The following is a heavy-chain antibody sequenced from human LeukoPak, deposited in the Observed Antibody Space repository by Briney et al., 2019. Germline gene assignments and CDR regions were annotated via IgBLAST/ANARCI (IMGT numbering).Heavy chain of an antibody. V-gene: IGHV3-30*02. D-gene: IGHD3-22*01. CDR1: GFTFSSYG. J-gene: IGHJ4*02. Sequence: GGSLRLSCAASGFTFSSYGMHWVRQAPGKGLEWVSFIRYDGSNEYYADSVRGRFTISRDNSKNTLYLQMNSLRAEDTAVYYCAKDQADSSGYYYYFDYWGQGTLVTVSS. CDR3: AKDQADSSGYYYYFDY. CDR2: IRYDGSNE.